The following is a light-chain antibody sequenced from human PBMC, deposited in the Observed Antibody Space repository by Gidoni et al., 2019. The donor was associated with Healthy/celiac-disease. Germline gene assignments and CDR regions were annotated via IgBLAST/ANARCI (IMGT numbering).Light chain of an antibody. Sequence: SSELTQDPAVSVALGQTVRITCQGDSLRSYYASWYQQKPGQAPVLVIYGKNNRPSGIPDRFSGSSSGNTASLTITGAQEEDEADYYCNSRDSSGNPDVVFGGGTKLTVL. CDR3: NSRDSSGNPDVV. CDR1: SLRSYY. V-gene: IGLV3-19*01. J-gene: IGLJ2*01. CDR2: GKN.